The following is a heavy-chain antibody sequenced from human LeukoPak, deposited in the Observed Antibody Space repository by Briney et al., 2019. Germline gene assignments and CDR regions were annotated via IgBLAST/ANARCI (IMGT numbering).Heavy chain of an antibody. CDR2: ISHDGTT. V-gene: IGHV4-4*02. J-gene: IGHJ4*02. CDR3: TREDRPFCPFAY. D-gene: IGHD3-22*01. CDR1: GGSIDITNY. Sequence: SGTLSLTCGVSGGSIDITNYWSWFRQAPGKGLEWIGEISHDGTTNYNPSLRSRVAMSLDRANNQFSLSLTSVTAADTAVYYCTREDRPFCPFAYWGQGVLVTVSS.